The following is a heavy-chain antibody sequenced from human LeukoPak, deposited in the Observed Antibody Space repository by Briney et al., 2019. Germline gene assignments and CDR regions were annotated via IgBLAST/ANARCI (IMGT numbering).Heavy chain of an antibody. Sequence: PSETLSLTCTVSGGSISSYYWSWIRQPPGKGLEWIGYIYYSGSTNYNPSLKSRVTISVDTSKNQFSLKLSSVTAADTAVYYCARAPAGTLLYYYYYMDVWGKGTTVTVSS. V-gene: IGHV4-59*01. CDR2: IYYSGST. CDR3: ARAPAGTLLYYYYYMDV. CDR1: GGSISSYY. D-gene: IGHD6-19*01. J-gene: IGHJ6*03.